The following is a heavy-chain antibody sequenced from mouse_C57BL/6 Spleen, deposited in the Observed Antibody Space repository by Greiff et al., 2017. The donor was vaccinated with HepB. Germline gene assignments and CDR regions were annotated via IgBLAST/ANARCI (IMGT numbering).Heavy chain of an antibody. CDR3: TTCIYYGKPIAY. CDR1: GFNIKDDY. J-gene: IGHJ3*01. V-gene: IGHV14-4*01. Sequence: EVQLQQSGAELVRPGASVKLSCTASGFNIKDDYMHWVKQRPEQGLEWIGWIDPENGDTEYASKFQGKATITADTSSNTAYLQLSSLTSEDTAVYYCTTCIYYGKPIAYWGQGTLVTVSA. CDR2: IDPENGDT. D-gene: IGHD2-1*01.